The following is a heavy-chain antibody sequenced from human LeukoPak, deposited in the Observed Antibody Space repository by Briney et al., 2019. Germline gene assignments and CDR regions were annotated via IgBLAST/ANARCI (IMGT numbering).Heavy chain of an antibody. CDR2: ISGSGGST. D-gene: IGHD3-22*01. CDR1: GFTFSSYA. Sequence: GGSLRLSCAASGFTFSSYAMSWVRQAPGKGLERVSAISGSGGSTYYADSVKGRFTISRDNSKNTLYPQMNSLRAEDTAGYYCAKDPLYYYDSSGFGGFQHLGQGTLVTVSS. CDR3: AKDPLYYYDSSGFGGFQH. V-gene: IGHV3-23*01. J-gene: IGHJ1*01.